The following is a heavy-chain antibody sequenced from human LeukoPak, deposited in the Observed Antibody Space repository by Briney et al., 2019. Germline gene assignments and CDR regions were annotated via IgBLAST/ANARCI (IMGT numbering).Heavy chain of an antibody. CDR1: GFTFSNAW. Sequence: PGGSLRLSCAASGFTFSNAWMSWVRQAPGKGLGWVGRIKSKTDGGTTDYAAPVKGRFTVSRDNSKNTLYLQMNGLKTEDTAVYHCATDLSPITIFGVDIIQDAFDIWGQGTMVTVSS. D-gene: IGHD3-3*01. J-gene: IGHJ3*02. CDR3: ATDLSPITIFGVDIIQDAFDI. V-gene: IGHV3-15*01. CDR2: IKSKTDGGTT.